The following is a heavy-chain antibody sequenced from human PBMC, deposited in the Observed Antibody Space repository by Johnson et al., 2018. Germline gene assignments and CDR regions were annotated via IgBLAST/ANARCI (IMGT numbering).Heavy chain of an antibody. CDR1: GFSFKNYW. CDR3: ARDPVRRFDY. J-gene: IGHJ4*02. Sequence: EVQLVESGGALVQPGGSLRLSCAASGFSFKNYWMTWVRQAPGKGLEWVANMNHDGSEKYYVDSVKGRFTISKDIARSTLYLHMNSLRAEDTAIYYCARDPVRRFDYGGQGTLVTVSS. CDR2: MNHDGSEK. D-gene: IGHD6-6*01. V-gene: IGHV3-7*01.